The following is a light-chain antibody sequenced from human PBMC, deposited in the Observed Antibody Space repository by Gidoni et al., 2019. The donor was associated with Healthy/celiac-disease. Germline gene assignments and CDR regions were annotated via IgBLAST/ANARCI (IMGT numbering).Light chain of an antibody. V-gene: IGKV1-8*01. CDR1: QGISSY. J-gene: IGKJ1*01. CDR3: QQYYSYPRT. CDR2: AAY. Sequence: ALRLTQSPSSFSASTGDRVTITCRASQGISSYLAWYQQKPGQAHKLLIYAAYTLQSGVPTRFSGSGAGKDITLTISCLQSEDFATYYWQQYYSYPRTFGQGTKVEIK.